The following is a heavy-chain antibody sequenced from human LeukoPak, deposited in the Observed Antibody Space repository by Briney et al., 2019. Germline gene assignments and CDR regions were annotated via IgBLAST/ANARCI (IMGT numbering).Heavy chain of an antibody. CDR2: ISAYNGNT. J-gene: IGHJ5*02. D-gene: IGHD4/OR15-4a*01. CDR3: ATYPPSQTIP. CDR1: GYTFTGYY. V-gene: IGHV1-18*04. Sequence: ASVKVSCKASGYTFTGYYMHWVRQAPGQGLEWMGWISAYNGNTNYAQKLQGRVTMTTDTSTSTAYMELRSLRSDDTAVYYCATYPPSQTIPWGQGTLVTVSS.